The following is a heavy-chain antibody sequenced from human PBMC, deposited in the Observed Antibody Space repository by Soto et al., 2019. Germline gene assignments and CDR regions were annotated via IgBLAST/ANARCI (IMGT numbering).Heavy chain of an antibody. Sequence: ETLSLPCRCTGGTISGYSWTWIRHPAGKGLEWIGRICSSVNHQYNPSLQSRVTMSLDKSNNQFALRLTSVTAADTAVYYCARGQRFSDWFDPWGQGTLVTVSS. V-gene: IGHV4-4*07. CDR1: GGTISGYS. J-gene: IGHJ5*02. CDR3: ARGQRFSDWFDP. D-gene: IGHD3-3*01. CDR2: ICSSVNH.